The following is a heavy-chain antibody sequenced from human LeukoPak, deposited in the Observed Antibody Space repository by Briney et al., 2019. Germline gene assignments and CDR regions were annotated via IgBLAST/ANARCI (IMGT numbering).Heavy chain of an antibody. CDR2: IHYSGSP. J-gene: IGHJ4*02. CDR3: ATWRTAKTGFDY. CDR1: GGSISNNNYY. V-gene: IGHV4-39*01. Sequence: PSETQSLTCTVSGGSISNNNYYWAWIRQPPGKGLECIGSIHYSGSPYYNPSLKSRVTISVDTSKNQFSLRLSSVTAADTAVYYCATWRTAKTGFDYWGQGTLVTVSS. D-gene: IGHD1-1*01.